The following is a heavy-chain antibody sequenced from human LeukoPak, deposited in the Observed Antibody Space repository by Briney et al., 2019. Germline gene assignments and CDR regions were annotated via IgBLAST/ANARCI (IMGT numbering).Heavy chain of an antibody. D-gene: IGHD4-17*01. J-gene: IGHJ4*02. CDR2: ISSSSSTI. CDR1: GFTFSSYS. CDR3: AREGDYEGFDY. Sequence: GGSLRLSCAASGFTFSSYSMNWVRQALGKGLEWVSYISSSSSTIYYADSVKGRFTISRDNAKNSLYLQMNSLRAEDTAVYYCAREGDYEGFDYWGQGTLVTVSS. V-gene: IGHV3-48*04.